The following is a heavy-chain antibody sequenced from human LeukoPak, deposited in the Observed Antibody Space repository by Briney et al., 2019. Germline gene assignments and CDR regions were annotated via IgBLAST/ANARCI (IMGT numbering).Heavy chain of an antibody. D-gene: IGHD2-21*02. Sequence: SETLSLTCTVSGGSISSYYWSWIRQPPGKGPEWIGYIYYSGSTNYNPSLKSRVTISVDTSKNQFSLKLSSVTAADTAVYYCARGQAYCGGDCYLNWGQGTLVTVSS. J-gene: IGHJ4*02. CDR1: GGSISSYY. CDR2: IYYSGST. V-gene: IGHV4-59*08. CDR3: ARGQAYCGGDCYLN.